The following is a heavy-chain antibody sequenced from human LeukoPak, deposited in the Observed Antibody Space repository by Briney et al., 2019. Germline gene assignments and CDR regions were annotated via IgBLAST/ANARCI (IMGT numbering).Heavy chain of an antibody. V-gene: IGHV1-69*13. CDR1: GGTFSSYA. CDR2: NIPIFGTA. Sequence: GASVKVSCKASGGTFSSYAISWVRQAPGQGLEWMGGNIPIFGTANYAQKFQGRVTITADESTSTAYMELSSLRSEDTAVYYCALYKGSGSYYPNDYWGQGTLVTVSS. CDR3: ALYKGSGSYYPNDY. D-gene: IGHD3-10*01. J-gene: IGHJ4*02.